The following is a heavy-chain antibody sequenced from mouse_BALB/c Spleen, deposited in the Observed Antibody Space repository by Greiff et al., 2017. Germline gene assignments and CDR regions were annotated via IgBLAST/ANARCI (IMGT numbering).Heavy chain of an antibody. CDR2: ISSGGST. Sequence: EVQRVESGGGLVKPGGSLKLSCAASGFTFSSYAMSWVRQTPEKRLEWVASISSGGSTYYPDSVKGRFTISRDNARNILYLQMSSLRSEDTAMYYCARGRRNTTVVALYYYAMDYWGQGTSVTVSS. CDR1: GFTFSSYA. J-gene: IGHJ4*01. D-gene: IGHD1-1*01. CDR3: ARGRRNTTVVALYYYAMDY. V-gene: IGHV5-6-5*01.